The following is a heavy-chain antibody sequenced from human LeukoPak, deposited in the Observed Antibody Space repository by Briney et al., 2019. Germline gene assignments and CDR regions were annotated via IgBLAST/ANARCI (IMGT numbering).Heavy chain of an antibody. V-gene: IGHV3-20*04. CDR3: ARDYNRAGLRGYGV. J-gene: IGHJ4*02. Sequence: GGSLRLSCAASGFNFDDYVMSWVRQAPGKGLEWVSGINWNGGSRGYADSVKGRFTISRDNAKNSLYLQMNSLRAEDTAVYYCARDYNRAGLRGYGVWGQGTLVTVSS. CDR1: GFNFDDYV. CDR2: INWNGGSR. D-gene: IGHD5-12*01.